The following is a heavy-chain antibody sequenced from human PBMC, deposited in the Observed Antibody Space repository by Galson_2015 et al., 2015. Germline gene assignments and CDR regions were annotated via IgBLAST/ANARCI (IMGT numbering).Heavy chain of an antibody. CDR1: GGTFSSNA. CDR2: IIPMFGTA. Sequence: SVKVSCKASGGTFSSNAISWVRQVPGQGLEWMGGIIPMFGTANYAQNFQGRVTLTADESTNTAYMELSSLRSEDTAVYYCASHSIVGGSYQHTYGYFDIWGRGALVTVSS. D-gene: IGHD1-26*01. V-gene: IGHV1-69*13. CDR3: ASHSIVGGSYQHTYGYFDI. J-gene: IGHJ2*01.